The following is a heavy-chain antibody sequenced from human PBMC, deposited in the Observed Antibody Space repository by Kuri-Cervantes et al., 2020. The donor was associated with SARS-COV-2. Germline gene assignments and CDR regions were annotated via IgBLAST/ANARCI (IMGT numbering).Heavy chain of an antibody. J-gene: IGHJ4*02. CDR1: GFTFSNYD. CDR3: AKDRFLYSSSWYYFDY. CDR2: ISNNGDST. V-gene: IGHV3-64*04. D-gene: IGHD6-13*01. Sequence: ETLSLTCAASGFTFSNYDLHWVRQAPGKGLEYVSAISNNGDSTYYAASVKGRFTVSRDNSKNTLYLQMNSLRAEDTAVYYCAKDRFLYSSSWYYFDYWGQGTLVTVSS.